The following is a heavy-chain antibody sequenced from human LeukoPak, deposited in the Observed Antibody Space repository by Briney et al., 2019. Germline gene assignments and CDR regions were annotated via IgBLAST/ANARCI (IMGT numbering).Heavy chain of an antibody. D-gene: IGHD5-12*01. CDR1: GFTFSSYI. CDR2: IKQDGSEK. V-gene: IGHV3-7*01. Sequence: GGALRLSCAASGFTFSSYIMNWVRQAPGKGLEWVANIKQDGSEKYYVASVKGRFIITRDNAKNSLYLQMNSLRAEDTAVYYCARELEGLRGAFDIWGQGTMVTVSS. J-gene: IGHJ3*02. CDR3: ARELEGLRGAFDI.